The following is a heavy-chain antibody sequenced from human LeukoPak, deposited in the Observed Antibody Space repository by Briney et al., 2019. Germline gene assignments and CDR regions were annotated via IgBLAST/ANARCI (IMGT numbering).Heavy chain of an antibody. CDR2: ISSSSSYI. CDR1: GFTFSSYS. D-gene: IGHD3-9*01. Sequence: GRSLRLSCAASGFTFSSYSMNWVRQAPGKGLEWVSSISSSSSYIYYADSVKGRFTISRDNAKNSLYLQMNSLRAEDTAVYYCARDSGLTGSTFDYWGQGTLVTVSS. J-gene: IGHJ4*02. CDR3: ARDSGLTGSTFDY. V-gene: IGHV3-21*01.